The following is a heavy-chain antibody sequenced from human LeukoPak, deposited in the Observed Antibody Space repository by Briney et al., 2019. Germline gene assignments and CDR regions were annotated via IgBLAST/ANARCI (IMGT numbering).Heavy chain of an antibody. CDR3: AKRYSNSFDY. CDR1: GFTFKSYA. Sequence: GGSLRLSCAASGFTFKSYAMNWVRQAPGKGLEWVSGISGSGVSTYYADSVKGRFTISRDNSKNTLYLQMSTLRAEDTAVYYCAKRYSNSFDYWGQGALVTVSS. J-gene: IGHJ4*02. CDR2: ISGSGVST. D-gene: IGHD6-6*01. V-gene: IGHV3-23*01.